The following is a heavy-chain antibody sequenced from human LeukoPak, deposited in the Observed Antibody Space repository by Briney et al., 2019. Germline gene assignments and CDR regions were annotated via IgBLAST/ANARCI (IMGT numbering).Heavy chain of an antibody. V-gene: IGHV3-30-3*01. CDR3: ARHLGTIFGVVTTPPFGSCDI. D-gene: IGHD3-3*01. J-gene: IGHJ3*02. Sequence: GGSLRLSCAASGFTFSSYAMHWVRQAPGKGLEWVAVISYDGSNKYYADSVKGRFTISRDNSKNTLYLQMNSLRAEDTAVYYCARHLGTIFGVVTTPPFGSCDIWGQGTMVTVSS. CDR2: ISYDGSNK. CDR1: GFTFSSYA.